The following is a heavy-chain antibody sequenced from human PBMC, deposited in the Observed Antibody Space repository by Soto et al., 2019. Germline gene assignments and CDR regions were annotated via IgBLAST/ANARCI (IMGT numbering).Heavy chain of an antibody. D-gene: IGHD2-2*02. Sequence: ASVKVSCKASGYTFTSYGISWVRQAPGQGLEWMGWISAYNGNTNYAQKLQGRVTMTTDTSTSTAYMELRSLRSDDTAVYYCERDRRGYCSSTSCYTSNWFDPWG. V-gene: IGHV1-18*04. CDR2: ISAYNGNT. CDR1: GYTFTSYG. J-gene: IGHJ5*02. CDR3: ERDRRGYCSSTSCYTSNWFDP.